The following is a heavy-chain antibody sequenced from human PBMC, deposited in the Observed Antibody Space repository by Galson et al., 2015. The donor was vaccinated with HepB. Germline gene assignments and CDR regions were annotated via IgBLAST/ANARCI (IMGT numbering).Heavy chain of an antibody. Sequence: SLRLSCAASGFTFSDYYMSWIRQAPGKGLEWVSYISSSSSYTNYADSVKGRFTISRDNAKNSLYLQMNSLRAEDTAVYYCARDSGSSTSCYANGLFCGAFDIWGQGTMVTVSS. CDR3: ARDSGSSTSCYANGLFCGAFDI. CDR1: GFTFSDYY. J-gene: IGHJ3*02. V-gene: IGHV3-11*05. CDR2: ISSSSSYT. D-gene: IGHD2-2*01.